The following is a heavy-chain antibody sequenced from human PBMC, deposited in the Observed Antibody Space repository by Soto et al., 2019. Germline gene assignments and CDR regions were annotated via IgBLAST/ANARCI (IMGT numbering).Heavy chain of an antibody. Sequence: QVQLVQSGAEVKKPGSSVKVSCKASGGTFSSYVISWVRLAPGQGLEWMRGIIPMYGTANYAQKFQDRATITADQSTSTAYMELSILGSPDTAIYYCARDLGGCSAGSCRYTWLDPWGQGTLVTVSS. CDR3: ARDLGGCSAGSCRYTWLDP. CDR2: IIPMYGTA. D-gene: IGHD2-15*01. J-gene: IGHJ5*02. CDR1: GGTFSSYV. V-gene: IGHV1-69*01.